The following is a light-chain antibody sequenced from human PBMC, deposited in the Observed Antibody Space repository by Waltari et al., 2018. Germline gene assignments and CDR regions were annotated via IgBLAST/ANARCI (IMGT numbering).Light chain of an antibody. Sequence: QSALTQPASVSGSPRQSITISCTGTSSDVGSYNLFSWYQQHPGKAPKLMIYEVSTRPAGVSNRFSGSKSGNTASLTISGLQAEDEADYYCCSYAGSSTVLFGGGTKLTVL. CDR3: CSYAGSSTVL. V-gene: IGLV2-23*02. J-gene: IGLJ2*01. CDR1: SSDVGSYNL. CDR2: EVS.